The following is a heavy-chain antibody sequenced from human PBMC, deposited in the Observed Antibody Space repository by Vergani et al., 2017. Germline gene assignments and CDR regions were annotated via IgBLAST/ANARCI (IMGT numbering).Heavy chain of an antibody. CDR2: ISSSGSTI. Sequence: EVQLLESGGGLVQPGGSLRLSCAASGFTFSSYAMSWVRQAPGKGLEWVSYISSSGSTIYYADSVKGRFTISRDNSKNTLYLQMNSLRAEDTAVYYCAKDTDSSGYIDWYFDLWGRGTLVTVSS. V-gene: IGHV3-23*01. D-gene: IGHD3-22*01. CDR1: GFTFSSYA. J-gene: IGHJ2*01. CDR3: AKDTDSSGYIDWYFDL.